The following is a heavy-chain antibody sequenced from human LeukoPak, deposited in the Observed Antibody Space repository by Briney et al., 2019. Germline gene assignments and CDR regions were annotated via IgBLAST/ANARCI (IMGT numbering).Heavy chain of an antibody. V-gene: IGHV4-39*01. D-gene: IGHD6-19*01. Sequence: SETLSLTSTVSGGSISSSSYYWGWIRQPPGKGLEWIGSIYYSGSTYYNPSLKSRVTISVDTSKNQFSLRLSSVTAADTAVYYCARRGYSSDYWFDPWVQGTLVTVSS. CDR2: IYYSGST. CDR3: ARRGYSSDYWFDP. CDR1: GGSISSSSYY. J-gene: IGHJ5*02.